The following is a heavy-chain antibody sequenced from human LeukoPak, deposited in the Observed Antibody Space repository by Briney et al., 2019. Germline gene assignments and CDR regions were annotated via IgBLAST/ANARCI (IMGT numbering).Heavy chain of an antibody. Sequence: APVKVSCKASGYTFTGYYMHWVRQAPGQGLEWMGWINPNSGGTNYAQKFQGRVTMTRDTSISTAYMELSRLRSDDTAVYYCARGAAAGSNWFDPWGQGTLVTVSS. J-gene: IGHJ5*02. CDR1: GYTFTGYY. CDR2: INPNSGGT. CDR3: ARGAAAGSNWFDP. V-gene: IGHV1-2*02. D-gene: IGHD6-13*01.